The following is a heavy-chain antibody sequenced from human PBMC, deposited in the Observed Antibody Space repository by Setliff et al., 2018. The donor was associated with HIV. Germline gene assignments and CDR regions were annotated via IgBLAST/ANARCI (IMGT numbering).Heavy chain of an antibody. Sequence: TLSLTCAVYGGSFSGYYWSWIRQPPGKGLEWIGYIYYSGSTYYNPSLKSRVTISVDTSKNQFSLKLSSVTAADTAVYYCARDRGYGSGSYYRRDYYYYYGMDVWGQGTTVTVSS. V-gene: IGHV4-34*09. D-gene: IGHD3-10*01. CDR1: GGSFSGYY. CDR3: ARDRGYGSGSYYRRDYYYYYGMDV. J-gene: IGHJ6*02. CDR2: IYYSGST.